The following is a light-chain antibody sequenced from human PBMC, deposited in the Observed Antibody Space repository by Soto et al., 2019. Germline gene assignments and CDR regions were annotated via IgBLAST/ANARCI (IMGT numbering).Light chain of an antibody. Sequence: DIQMTQSPSTLSASVGDRVTITCRASQSVSSWLAWYQQKPGKAPKLLISKASTLESGVPSRFSGSESGTDFTRTIRSLQPDDFASYYCQQYNSHSSFGQGTKLEIK. V-gene: IGKV1-5*03. CDR1: QSVSSW. CDR2: KAS. CDR3: QQYNSHSS. J-gene: IGKJ2*01.